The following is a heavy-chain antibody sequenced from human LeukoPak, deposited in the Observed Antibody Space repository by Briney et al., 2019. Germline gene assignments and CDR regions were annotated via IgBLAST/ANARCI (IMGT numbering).Heavy chain of an antibody. Sequence: ASVKVSCKASGYTFTGYYMHWVRQAPGQGLEWMGWINPNSGGTNYAQKFQGRVTMTRDTSISTAYMELSRLRSDDTAVYYCAAIYDSSGYPNKPFDYWGQGTLVTVSS. D-gene: IGHD3-22*01. CDR3: AAIYDSSGYPNKPFDY. CDR1: GYTFTGYY. J-gene: IGHJ4*02. V-gene: IGHV1-2*02. CDR2: INPNSGGT.